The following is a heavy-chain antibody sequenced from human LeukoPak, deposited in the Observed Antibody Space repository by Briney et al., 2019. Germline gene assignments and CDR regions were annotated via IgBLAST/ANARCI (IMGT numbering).Heavy chain of an antibody. V-gene: IGHV3-66*01. D-gene: IGHD3-10*01. CDR3: ARDVYYYGPIDP. Sequence: GGSLRLSCAASGFTVSSNYMSWVRQAPGKGLEWVSVIYSGGSTYYADSVKGRFTISRDNSKNTLYLQMNSLRAEDTAVYYCARDVYYYGPIDPWGQGTLVTVSS. CDR1: GFTVSSNY. CDR2: IYSGGST. J-gene: IGHJ5*02.